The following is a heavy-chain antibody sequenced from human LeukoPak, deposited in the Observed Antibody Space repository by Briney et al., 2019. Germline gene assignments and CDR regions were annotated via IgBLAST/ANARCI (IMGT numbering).Heavy chain of an antibody. CDR2: IYTSGST. V-gene: IGHV4-61*02. J-gene: IGHJ4*02. D-gene: IGHD3-16*02. CDR1: GGSISSGSYY. CDR3: ARDLVVWGSYRPYFDC. Sequence: SETLSLTCTVSGGSISSGSYYWSWIRQPAGKGLEWIGRIYTSGSTNYNPSLKSRVTISVDTSKNQFSLKLSSVTAADTAVYYCARDLVVWGSYRPYFDCWGQGTLVTVSS.